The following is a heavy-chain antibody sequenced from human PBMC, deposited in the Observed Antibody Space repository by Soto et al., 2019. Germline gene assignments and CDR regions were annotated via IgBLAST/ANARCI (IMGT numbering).Heavy chain of an antibody. Sequence: ASVKVSCKVSGYTLTELSMHWVRQAPGKGLEWMGGFDPEDGETIYAQKFQGRVTMTEDTSTDTAYMELSSLRSEDTAVYYCETAIYYYDSPYYFDYWGQGTLVTVSS. CDR2: FDPEDGET. CDR3: ETAIYYYDSPYYFDY. D-gene: IGHD3-22*01. CDR1: GYTLTELS. V-gene: IGHV1-24*01. J-gene: IGHJ4*02.